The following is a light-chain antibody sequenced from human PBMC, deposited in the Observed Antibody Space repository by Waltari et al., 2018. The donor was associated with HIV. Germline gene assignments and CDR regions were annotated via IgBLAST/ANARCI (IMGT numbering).Light chain of an antibody. V-gene: IGLV3-21*02. CDR1: SVGSKT. Sequence: SYVLTQPPSVSVALGQTAMITCGGNSVGSKTVHWYQQKPGQAPVLVVYDDSDRPSGIPERFSGSNSANSATLTISRVEDGDEADYYCQVYDGNSVIFAGGTKLTVL. CDR3: QVYDGNSVI. J-gene: IGLJ2*01. CDR2: DDS.